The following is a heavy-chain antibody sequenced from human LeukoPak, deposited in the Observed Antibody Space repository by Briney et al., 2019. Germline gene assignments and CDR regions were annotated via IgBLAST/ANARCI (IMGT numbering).Heavy chain of an antibody. CDR1: GGSISSSNYY. CDR2: IYYSGNT. V-gene: IGHV4-39*07. J-gene: IGHJ5*02. Sequence: SETLSLTCTISGGSISSSNYYWAWIRQPPGKGLEWIGSIYYSGNTYYNPSLNSRVTISLDTSNNQFSLKLSSVTAADTAVYYCARGLPKIDSGDYGGTWFDPWGQGTLVTVSS. D-gene: IGHD4-17*01. CDR3: ARGLPKIDSGDYGGTWFDP.